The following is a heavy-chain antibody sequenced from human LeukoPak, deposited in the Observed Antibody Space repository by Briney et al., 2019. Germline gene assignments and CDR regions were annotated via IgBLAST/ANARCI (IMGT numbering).Heavy chain of an antibody. Sequence: GESLKISCKGSGYNFTSYWIGWVRQMPGKGLEWMGIIYPGDSDTRYSPSFQGQVTISVDKSITTAYLQWSSLKASDTAMYYCARPVWFGEEGWFDPWGQGTLVTVSS. D-gene: IGHD3-10*01. CDR2: IYPGDSDT. CDR3: ARPVWFGEEGWFDP. CDR1: GYNFTSYW. V-gene: IGHV5-51*01. J-gene: IGHJ5*02.